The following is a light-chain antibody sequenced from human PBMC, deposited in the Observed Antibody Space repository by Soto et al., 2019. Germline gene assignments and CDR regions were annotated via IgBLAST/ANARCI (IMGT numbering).Light chain of an antibody. V-gene: IGKV3-20*01. CDR2: GAS. Sequence: EIVLTQSPGTLSLSPGERATLSCRASQSVSSSYLAWYQQKPGQAPRLLIYGASSRATGIPDRFSGSGCETDFTLTISRLEPEDFAVYYCQQYGSSPPYTFGQGTKLEIK. CDR3: QQYGSSPPYT. J-gene: IGKJ2*01. CDR1: QSVSSSY.